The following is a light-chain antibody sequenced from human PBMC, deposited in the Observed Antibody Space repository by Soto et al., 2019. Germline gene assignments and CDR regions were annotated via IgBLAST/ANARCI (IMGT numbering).Light chain of an antibody. CDR3: QSYESSR. CDR2: EDN. V-gene: IGLV6-57*02. J-gene: IGLJ2*01. Sequence: NFMLTQPHSVSESPGKTVTISCTGSSGSIASNYVQWDQQRPGSAPTTVIYEDNQRPSGVPDRFSGSIDSSSNSASLTISGLKTEYEADYYCQSYESSRFGGGTKLTVL. CDR1: SGSIASNY.